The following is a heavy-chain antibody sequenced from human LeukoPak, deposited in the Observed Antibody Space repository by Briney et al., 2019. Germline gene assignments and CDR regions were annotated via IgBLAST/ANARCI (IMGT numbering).Heavy chain of an antibody. CDR1: GFTFSNYA. CDR3: AKDLEMGGVDY. V-gene: IGHV3-64*04. CDR2: ISDNGGNT. D-gene: IGHD5-24*01. Sequence: GGSLRLSCSASGFTFSNYAIHWVRQAPGKGLEYVSTISDNGGNTNYADSVKGRFTISRDNSKNTLYLQMNSLRAEDTAVYYCAKDLEMGGVDYWGQGTLVTVSS. J-gene: IGHJ4*02.